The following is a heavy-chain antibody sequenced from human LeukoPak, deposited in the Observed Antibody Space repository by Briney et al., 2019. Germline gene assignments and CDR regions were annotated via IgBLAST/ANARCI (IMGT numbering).Heavy chain of an antibody. CDR1: GFIFSDYY. D-gene: IGHD3-22*01. CDR2: ITDSGSKI. V-gene: IGHV3-11*04. J-gene: IGHJ3*02. Sequence: GGSLTLSCAASGFIFSDYYMGWIRQAPGRGLEWISYITDSGSKIYYTDSVKGRFTMSRDNAKKSMYMQMNSLRAENTAVYYWARAKFDSSGYYYRGFDIWGQGTMVTVSS. CDR3: ARAKFDSSGYYYRGFDI.